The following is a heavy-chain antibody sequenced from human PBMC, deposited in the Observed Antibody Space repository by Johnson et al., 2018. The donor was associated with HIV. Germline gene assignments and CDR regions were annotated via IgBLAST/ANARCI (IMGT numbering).Heavy chain of an antibody. CDR3: ARSGVLLWFGEKDDAFDI. D-gene: IGHD3-10*01. CDR2: IKSKTDGGTT. J-gene: IGHJ3*02. V-gene: IGHV3-15*01. CDR1: GFTFSNAW. Sequence: VQLVESGGGLVQPGGSLRLSCAASGFTFSNAWMSWVRQAPGKGLEWVGRIKSKTDGGTTDYAAPVKGRFTISRDDSKTTLYLQMNSLRTEDTAVYYCARSGVLLWFGEKDDAFDIWGQGTKVTVSS.